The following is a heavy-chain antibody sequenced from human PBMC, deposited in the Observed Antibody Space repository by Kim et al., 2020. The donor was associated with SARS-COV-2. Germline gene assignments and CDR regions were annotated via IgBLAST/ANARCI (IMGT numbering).Heavy chain of an antibody. CDR3: AKGSELV. V-gene: IGHV3-9*01. Sequence: GGSLRLSCAASGFTFDDYAMHWVRQAPGKGLEWVSGISWNSGSIGYADSVKGRFTISRDNAKNSLYLQMNSLRAEDTALYYCAKGSELVWGQGTLVTVSS. J-gene: IGHJ4*02. CDR2: ISWNSGSI. CDR1: GFTFDDYA. D-gene: IGHD1-7*01.